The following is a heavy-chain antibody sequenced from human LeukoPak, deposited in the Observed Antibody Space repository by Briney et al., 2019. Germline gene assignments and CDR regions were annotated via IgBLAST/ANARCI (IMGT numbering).Heavy chain of an antibody. Sequence: SETLSLTCTVSGGPIRSYYWSWIRQPAGKGLEWIGRIYTNGNTNYNPSLESRVTMSVDTSRNQFSLKLISVTAADTAVYYCARGGSSYGSPFDYWGQGTLVTVSS. V-gene: IGHV4-4*07. CDR1: GGPIRSYY. CDR3: ARGGSSYGSPFDY. CDR2: IYTNGNT. D-gene: IGHD5-18*01. J-gene: IGHJ4*02.